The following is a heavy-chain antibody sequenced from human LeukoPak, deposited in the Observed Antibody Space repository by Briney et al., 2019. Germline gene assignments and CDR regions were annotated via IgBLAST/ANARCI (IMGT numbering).Heavy chain of an antibody. D-gene: IGHD3-10*01. J-gene: IGHJ5*02. Sequence: SETLSLTCTVSDDSITLYYWSWIRQTQGKGLEWIGYIYYSGSTNYNPSLKSRVTISVDTSKNQFSLKLSSVTAADTAVYYCARAGYYGSGSYPWGQGTLVTVSS. V-gene: IGHV4-59*01. CDR2: IYYSGST. CDR1: DDSITLYY. CDR3: ARAGYYGSGSYP.